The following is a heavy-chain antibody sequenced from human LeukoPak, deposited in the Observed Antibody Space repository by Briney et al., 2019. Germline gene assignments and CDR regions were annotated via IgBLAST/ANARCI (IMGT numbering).Heavy chain of an antibody. CDR1: GGSFSGYY. CDR3: ARDYGDYFDY. V-gene: IGHV4-59*01. CDR2: IYYSGST. Sequence: SETLSLTCAVYGGSFSGYYWSWIRQPPGKGLEWIGYIYYSGSTNYNPSLKSRVIISVDTSKNQFSLKLSSVAAADTAVYYCARDYGDYFDYWGQGTLVTVSS. D-gene: IGHD4-17*01. J-gene: IGHJ4*02.